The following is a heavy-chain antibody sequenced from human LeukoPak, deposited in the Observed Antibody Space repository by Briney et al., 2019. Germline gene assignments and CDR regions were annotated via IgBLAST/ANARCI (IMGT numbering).Heavy chain of an antibody. Sequence: SETLSLTCTVSGGSISGYYWSWIRQPPGRGLEWIGYIYYSGITNYNPSLKSRVTISVDTSENKFSLKMSAVTAADTAVYHCARLRSGSSGYYSMDVWGQGTTVTVSS. D-gene: IGHD3-22*01. V-gene: IGHV4-59*08. J-gene: IGHJ6*02. CDR1: GGSISGYY. CDR3: ARLRSGSSGYYSMDV. CDR2: IYYSGIT.